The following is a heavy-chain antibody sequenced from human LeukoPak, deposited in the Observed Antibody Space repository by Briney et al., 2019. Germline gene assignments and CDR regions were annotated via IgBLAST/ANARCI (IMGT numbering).Heavy chain of an antibody. Sequence: SEALSLTCAVYGGSFSGYYWSWIRQPPGKGLEWIGEIHHSGSTNYNPSLKSRVTISVDTSKNQFSLKLSSVTAADTAVYYRARRDSSSWYPDYWGQGTLVTVSS. CDR2: IHHSGST. J-gene: IGHJ4*02. CDR1: GGSFSGYY. D-gene: IGHD6-13*01. CDR3: ARRDSSSWYPDY. V-gene: IGHV4-34*01.